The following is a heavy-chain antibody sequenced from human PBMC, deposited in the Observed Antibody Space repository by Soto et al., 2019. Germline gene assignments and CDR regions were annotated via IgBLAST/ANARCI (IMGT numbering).Heavy chain of an antibody. J-gene: IGHJ4*02. CDR2: LNSDGSST. CDR1: GFTFSSYW. V-gene: IGHV3-74*01. Sequence: EVPLVESGGGLVQPGGSLRLSCAASGFTFSSYWMHWVRQAPGKGLVWVSRLNSDGSSTYYADSVKGRFTISRENATNTLYLQMNSLRVEDMAVYYCASDFGYWCQGALVTVSS. CDR3: ASDFGY. D-gene: IGHD3-10*01.